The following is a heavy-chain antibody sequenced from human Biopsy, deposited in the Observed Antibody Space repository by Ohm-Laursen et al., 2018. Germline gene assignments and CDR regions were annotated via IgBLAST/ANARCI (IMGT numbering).Heavy chain of an antibody. V-gene: IGHV4-34*01. D-gene: IGHD6-19*01. Sequence: SETLSLTCAVYGGSFSGYYWSRIRQPPGQGLEWIGEINHSGSTNYNPSLKSRVTISVDTSKNQFSLKLSSVPAADTAVYYCARGRLRAVARFDYWGQGTLVTVSS. CDR3: ARGRLRAVARFDY. J-gene: IGHJ4*02. CDR1: GGSFSGYY. CDR2: INHSGST.